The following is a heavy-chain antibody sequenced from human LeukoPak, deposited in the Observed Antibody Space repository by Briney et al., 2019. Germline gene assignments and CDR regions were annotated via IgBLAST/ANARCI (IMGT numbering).Heavy chain of an antibody. J-gene: IGHJ4*02. V-gene: IGHV3-30*02. CDR2: IQKDGSNK. D-gene: IGHD3-16*01. Sequence: GGSLRLSCGASGFTFRSYGVHWVRQAPGKGLEWVAFIQKDGSNKYYGDSVKGRFTISRDNSKNTLYLQMNSLRVEDTAVHYCAKEMYDYVWGSYFENWGQGTLVTVSS. CDR3: AKEMYDYVWGSYFEN. CDR1: GFTFRSYG.